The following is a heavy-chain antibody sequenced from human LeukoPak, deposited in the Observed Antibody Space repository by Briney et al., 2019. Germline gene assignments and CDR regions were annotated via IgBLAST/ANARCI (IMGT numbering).Heavy chain of an antibody. J-gene: IGHJ4*02. D-gene: IGHD6-13*01. Sequence: GRSLRLSCAASGFTFSSYAMHWVRQAPGKGLEWVAVISYDGGNKYYADSVKGRFTISRDNSKNTLYLQMNSLRAEDTAVYYCARSSLPMQQLVQTDYWGQGTLVTVSS. CDR2: ISYDGGNK. V-gene: IGHV3-30*04. CDR1: GFTFSSYA. CDR3: ARSSLPMQQLVQTDY.